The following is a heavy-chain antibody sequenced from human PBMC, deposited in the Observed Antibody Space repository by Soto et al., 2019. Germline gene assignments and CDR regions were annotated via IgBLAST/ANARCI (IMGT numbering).Heavy chain of an antibody. CDR3: ARVRWELLPYYFDY. J-gene: IGHJ4*02. D-gene: IGHD1-26*01. CDR2: IIPIFGTA. CDR1: GGTFSSYA. Sequence: ASVKVSCKASGGTFSSYAISWVRQAPGQGLEWMGGIIPIFGTANYAQKFQGRVTITAGESTSTAYMELSSLRSEDTAVYYCARVRWELLPYYFDYWGQGTLVTVSS. V-gene: IGHV1-69*13.